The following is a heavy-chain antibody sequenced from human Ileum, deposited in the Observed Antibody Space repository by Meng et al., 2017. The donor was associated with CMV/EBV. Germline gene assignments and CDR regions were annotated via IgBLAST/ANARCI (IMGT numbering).Heavy chain of an antibody. Sequence: GQLVESGGALFQAGGSLRLFCVASGFAFSVYWMPWVRQVPGKGLMWLARIDSYGSDTFYADSVKGRFTISRDNARNTLYLHMNSLRAEDTAVYYCARGPGDLGQGTLVTVSS. V-gene: IGHV3-74*01. D-gene: IGHD4-17*01. CDR1: GFAFSVYW. CDR3: ARGPGD. CDR2: IDSYGSDT. J-gene: IGHJ1*01.